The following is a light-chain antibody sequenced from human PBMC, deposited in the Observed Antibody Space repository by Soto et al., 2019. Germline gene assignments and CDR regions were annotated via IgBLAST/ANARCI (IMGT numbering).Light chain of an antibody. V-gene: IGLV1-40*01. CDR2: TSL. Sequence: SLLTQPPSVSEAPGQKVTISCTGSRSNTGAGYDVHWYQQLPGTAPRPLFLTSLNRPSGVPDRFAGSKSGTSASLAIPGLRAEDEADYYCQSYDSSPSGYVFGTGTKVTVL. CDR3: QSYDSSPSGYV. J-gene: IGLJ1*01. CDR1: RSNTGAGYD.